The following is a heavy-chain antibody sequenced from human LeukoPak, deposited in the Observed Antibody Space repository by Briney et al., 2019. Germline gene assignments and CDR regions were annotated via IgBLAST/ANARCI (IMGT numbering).Heavy chain of an antibody. Sequence: SETLSLTCTVSGGSISSSSYYWGWIRQPPGKGLEWIGSIYYSGSTYYNPSLKSRVTISVDTSKNQFSLKLSSVTAADTAVYYCARGRRYFDWLLRGYYFDYWGQGTLVTVSS. D-gene: IGHD3-9*01. V-gene: IGHV4-39*01. J-gene: IGHJ4*02. CDR2: IYYSGST. CDR3: ARGRRYFDWLLRGYYFDY. CDR1: GGSISSSSYY.